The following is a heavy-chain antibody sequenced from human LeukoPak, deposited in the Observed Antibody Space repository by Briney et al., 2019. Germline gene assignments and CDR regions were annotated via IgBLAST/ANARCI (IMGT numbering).Heavy chain of an antibody. V-gene: IGHV4-34*01. D-gene: IGHD3-10*01. CDR2: INHSGST. Sequence: SETLSLTCAVYGGSFSGYYWSWIRQPPGKGLEWIGEINHSGSTNYNPSLKSRVTISVDTSKNQFSLKLSSVTAADTAVYYCGRSLLWFGEYHGMDVWGQGTTVTVSS. J-gene: IGHJ6*02. CDR1: GGSFSGYY. CDR3: GRSLLWFGEYHGMDV.